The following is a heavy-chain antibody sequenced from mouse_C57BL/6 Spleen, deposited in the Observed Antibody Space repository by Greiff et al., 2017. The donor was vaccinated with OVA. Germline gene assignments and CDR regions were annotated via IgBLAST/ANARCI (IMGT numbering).Heavy chain of an antibody. D-gene: IGHD2-4*01. J-gene: IGHJ1*03. CDR3: ARSLDYNWYFDV. CDR1: GYTFTSYW. CDR2: IDPSDSYT. Sequence: QVQLKQPGAELVMPGASVKLSCKASGYTFTSYWMHWVKQRPGQGLEWIGEIDPSDSYTNYNQKFKGKSTLTVDKSSSTAYMQLSSLTSEDSAVYYCARSLDYNWYFDVWGTGTTVTVSS. V-gene: IGHV1-69*01.